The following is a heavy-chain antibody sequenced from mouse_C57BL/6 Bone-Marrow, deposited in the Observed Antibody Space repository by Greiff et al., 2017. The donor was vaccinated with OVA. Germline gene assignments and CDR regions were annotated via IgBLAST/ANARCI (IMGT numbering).Heavy chain of an antibody. J-gene: IGHJ2*01. CDR2: IYPGDGDT. CDR1: GYAFSSSW. D-gene: IGHD2-3*01. Sequence: QVQLQQSGPELVKPGASVKIYCKASGYAFSSSWMNWVKQRPGKGLEWIGRIYPGDGDTNYNGKFKGKATLTADKSSSTAYMQLSSLTSEDSAVYFCARHEDGYYASYFDYWGQGTTLTVSS. V-gene: IGHV1-82*01. CDR3: ARHEDGYYASYFDY.